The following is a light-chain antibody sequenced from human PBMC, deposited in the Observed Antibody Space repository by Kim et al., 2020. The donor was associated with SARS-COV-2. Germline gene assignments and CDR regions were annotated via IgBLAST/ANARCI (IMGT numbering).Light chain of an antibody. CDR2: SDR. CDR1: NIETKS. J-gene: IGLJ1*01. V-gene: IGLV3-21*04. CDR3: QVWDIDSDTYV. Sequence: SSELTQPPSVSVAPGKTARITCGGNNIETKSVHWYQQKPGQAPVLVIHSDRDRPSGIPERFAASNSGDTATLTISGVEAGDEAGYYCQVWDIDSDTYVFGAGTKVTVL.